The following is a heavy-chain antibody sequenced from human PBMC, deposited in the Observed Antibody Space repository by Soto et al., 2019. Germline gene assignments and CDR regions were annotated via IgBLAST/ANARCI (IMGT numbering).Heavy chain of an antibody. CDR1: GGTFSSYA. V-gene: IGHV1-69*06. D-gene: IGHD3-22*01. CDR3: AREGGYYDSSGYYLGY. Sequence: GASVKVSCKASGGTFSSYAISWVRQAPGQGLEWMGGIIPIFGTANYAQKFQGRVTITADKSTSTAYMELSSLRSEDTAVYYCAREGGYYDSSGYYLGYWGQGTLVTVYS. J-gene: IGHJ4*02. CDR2: IIPIFGTA.